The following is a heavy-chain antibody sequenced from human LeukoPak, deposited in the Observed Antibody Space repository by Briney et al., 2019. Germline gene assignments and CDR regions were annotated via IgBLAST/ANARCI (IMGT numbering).Heavy chain of an antibody. D-gene: IGHD6-19*01. J-gene: IGHJ4*02. CDR1: GFTFSSYS. CDR2: ISSSSSYI. V-gene: IGHV3-21*01. Sequence: GGSLRLSCAASGFTFSSYSMNWVRQAPGKGLEWVSSISSSSSYIYYADPVKGRFTISRDNAKNSLYLQMNSLRAEDTAVYYCARAGTSGYSSGWLGGGFDFWGQGTLVTVSS. CDR3: ARAGTSGYSSGWLGGGFDF.